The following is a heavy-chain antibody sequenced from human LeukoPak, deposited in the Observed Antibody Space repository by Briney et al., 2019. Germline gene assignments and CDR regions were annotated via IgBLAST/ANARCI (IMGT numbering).Heavy chain of an antibody. CDR2: IWYDGSNK. J-gene: IGHJ4*02. D-gene: IGHD2-2*01. CDR1: GFTFSSYG. V-gene: IGHV3-33*06. CDR3: AKVRGYCSSTSCYSREYYFDY. Sequence: GGSLRLFCAASGFTFSSYGMHWVRQAPGKGLEWVAVIWYDGSNKYYADSVKGRFTISRDNSKNTLYLQMNSLRAEDTAVCYCAKVRGYCSSTSCYSREYYFDYWGQGTLVTVSS.